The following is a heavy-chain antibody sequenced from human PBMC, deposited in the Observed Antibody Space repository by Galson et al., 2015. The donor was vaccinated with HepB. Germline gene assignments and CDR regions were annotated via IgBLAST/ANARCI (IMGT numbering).Heavy chain of an antibody. CDR1: GFTFSSYA. J-gene: IGHJ2*01. CDR3: AKRTGRYFDL. D-gene: IGHD3/OR15-3a*01. V-gene: IGHV3-23*01. CDR2: ITGSGDTT. Sequence: SLRLSCAASGFTFSSYAMSWVRQAPGKGLEWVSGITGSGDTTYYADSVKGRFTISRVNSKSTLYLQMNTLRAEDTAVYYCAKRTGRYFDLWGRGTLVTVSS.